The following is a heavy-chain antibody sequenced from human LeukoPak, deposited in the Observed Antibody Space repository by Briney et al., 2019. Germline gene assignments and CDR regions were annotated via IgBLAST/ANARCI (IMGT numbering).Heavy chain of an antibody. Sequence: PSETLSLTCAVYGGSFSGYYWGWIRQPPGKGLEWIGSIYYSGSTYYNPTLKSRDTIFVDTSKNRFSLKLSSVTAADTAVYYCATPYSGGYQGLDIWGQGTMVTVSS. CDR2: IYYSGST. CDR3: ATPYSGGYQGLDI. D-gene: IGHD1-26*01. V-gene: IGHV4-39*01. CDR1: GGSFSGYY. J-gene: IGHJ3*02.